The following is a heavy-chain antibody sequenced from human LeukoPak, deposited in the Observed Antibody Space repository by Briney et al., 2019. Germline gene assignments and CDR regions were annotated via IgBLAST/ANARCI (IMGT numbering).Heavy chain of an antibody. J-gene: IGHJ4*02. CDR2: IKPDGRDK. CDR3: GRGHWGLDY. V-gene: IGHV3-7*01. D-gene: IGHD7-27*01. CDR1: GLFFSTNW. Sequence: GGSLRLSCAASGLFFSTNWMSWVRQAPGKGLEWVATIKPDGRDKYYVDSVKGRFTISRDNSKNTLYLQMNSLRAEDTAVYYCGRGHWGLDYWGQGALVTVSS.